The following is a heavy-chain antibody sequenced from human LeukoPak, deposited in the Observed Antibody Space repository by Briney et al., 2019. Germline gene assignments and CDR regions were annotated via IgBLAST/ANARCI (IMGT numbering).Heavy chain of an antibody. CDR2: IYSGGST. CDR3: ARDPDYYDSSGYYFDY. V-gene: IGHV3-53*01. J-gene: IGHJ4*02. Sequence: GGSLRLSCAASGFTVSSNYMSWVRQAPGKGLEWVSVIYSGGSTYYADSVEGRFTISRDNSKNTLYLQMNSLRAEDTAVYYCARDPDYYDSSGYYFDYWGQGTLVTVSS. CDR1: GFTVSSNY. D-gene: IGHD3-22*01.